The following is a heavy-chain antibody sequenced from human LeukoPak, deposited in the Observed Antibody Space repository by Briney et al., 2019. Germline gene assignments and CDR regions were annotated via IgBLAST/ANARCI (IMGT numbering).Heavy chain of an antibody. CDR2: ISWDSGNV. J-gene: IGHJ3*02. D-gene: IGHD4-23*01. V-gene: IGHV3-9*01. CDR3: ARDSGGGFDAFDI. Sequence: GGSLRLSCAASEFTFADYGMHWVRQTPGKGLEWVAGISWDSGNVDYAASVKGRFSISRDNARNSLYLQMNSLRAEDTAVYYCARDSGGGFDAFDIWGQGTMVTVSS. CDR1: EFTFADYG.